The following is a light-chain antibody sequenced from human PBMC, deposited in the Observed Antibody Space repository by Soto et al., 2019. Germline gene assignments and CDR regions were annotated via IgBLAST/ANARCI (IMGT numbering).Light chain of an antibody. V-gene: IGKV1-5*01. CDR3: QQYNSYPST. J-gene: IGKJ1*01. CDR1: QSISSW. Sequence: DIQMTQSPSTLSASVGDRVTITCRASQSISSWLAWYQQKPGKAPKLLIYDASSLESGVPSRFSGSGSGTELTLTISSLQPDEFGSYYCQQYNSYPSTFGLRTKVEIK. CDR2: DAS.